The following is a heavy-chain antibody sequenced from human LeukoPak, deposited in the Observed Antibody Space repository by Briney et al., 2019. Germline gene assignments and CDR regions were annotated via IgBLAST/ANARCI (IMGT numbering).Heavy chain of an antibody. CDR1: GFTFSSYA. CDR3: AKDKHIVVVTAID. CDR2: ISGSGGST. V-gene: IGHV3-23*01. Sequence: GGSLRLSCAASGFTFSSYAMSWVRQAPGKGLEWVSAISGSGGSTYYADSVRGRFTISRDNSKNTLYLQMNSLRAEDTAVYYCAKDKHIVVVTAIDWGQGTLVTVSS. J-gene: IGHJ4*02. D-gene: IGHD2-21*02.